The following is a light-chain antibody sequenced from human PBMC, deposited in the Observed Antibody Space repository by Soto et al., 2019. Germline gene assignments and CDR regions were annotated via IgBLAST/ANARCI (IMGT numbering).Light chain of an antibody. CDR1: QAIRSA. Sequence: IQLTQSPSSLSASVGDRVTITCGASQAIRSALGWYQQKPGKVNKLLIYAASTLQSGVPSRFSGSGFGTDFTLTISRLQPEDFATYYCLLDFGYFWAFGQGTTGDIK. CDR3: LLDFGYFWA. J-gene: IGKJ1*01. V-gene: IGKV1-6*01. CDR2: AAS.